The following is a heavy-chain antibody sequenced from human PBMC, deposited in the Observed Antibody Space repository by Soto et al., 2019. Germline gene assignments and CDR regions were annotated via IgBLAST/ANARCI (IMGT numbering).Heavy chain of an antibody. CDR2: VNMDGSTT. Sequence: EVQLVESGGGLVQPGGSLRLSCAASGFTFNIYWLHWVRQAPGKGLVWVSRVNMDGSTTTYADSVKGRFTISRDNAKDTVYLEMNSLRDEDMGVYYCARGVKGRWLVEYWGQGTLVTVSS. D-gene: IGHD6-19*01. V-gene: IGHV3-74*01. J-gene: IGHJ4*02. CDR3: ARGVKGRWLVEY. CDR1: GFTFNIYW.